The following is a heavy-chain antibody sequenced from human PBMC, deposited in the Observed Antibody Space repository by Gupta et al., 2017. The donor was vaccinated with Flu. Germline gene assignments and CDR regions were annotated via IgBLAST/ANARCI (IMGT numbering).Heavy chain of an antibody. CDR2: IDGDGGGP. D-gene: IGHD2-21*02. J-gene: IGHJ4*02. CDR1: GFTFIDYT. CDR3: AKDGRRDRRPK. V-gene: IGHV3-23*01. Sequence: WAASGFTFIDYTTTWVRQAPGKGLEWVSSIDGDGGGPYYADSVKGRFTISRDTSENTLYLHMTGLRAEDTAIYYCAKDGRRDRRPKWGQGTLVTVSS.